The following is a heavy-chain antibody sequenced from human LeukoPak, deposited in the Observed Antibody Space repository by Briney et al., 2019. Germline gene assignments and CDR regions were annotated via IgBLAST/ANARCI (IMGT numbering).Heavy chain of an antibody. CDR3: ARGYSNYDYYFDY. D-gene: IGHD4-11*01. CDR1: GGSISSGGYY. CDR2: IYYSGST. Sequence: SETLSLTCTVSGGSISSGGYYWSWIRQHPGKGLEWIGYIYYSGSTYYNPSLKSRVTISVDTSKNQFSLKLSSVTAADTAVYYCARGYSNYDYYFDYWGQGTLVTVSS. V-gene: IGHV4-31*03. J-gene: IGHJ4*02.